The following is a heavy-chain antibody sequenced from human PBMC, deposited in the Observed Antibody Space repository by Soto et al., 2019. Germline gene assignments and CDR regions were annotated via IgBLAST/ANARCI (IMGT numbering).Heavy chain of an antibody. CDR1: GGSISSYY. CDR2: IYYSGST. V-gene: IGHV4-59*01. Sequence: SETLSLTCTVSGGSISSYYWSWIRQPPGKGLEWIGYIYYSGSTNYNPSLKSRVTISVDTSKNQFSLKLSSVTAADTAVYYCARGYSYGLYYYYYGMDVWGQGTTVTVS. D-gene: IGHD5-18*01. J-gene: IGHJ6*02. CDR3: ARGYSYGLYYYYYGMDV.